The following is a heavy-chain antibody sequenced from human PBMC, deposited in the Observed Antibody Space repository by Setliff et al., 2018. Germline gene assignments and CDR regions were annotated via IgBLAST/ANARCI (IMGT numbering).Heavy chain of an antibody. D-gene: IGHD3-3*01. CDR2: ISSGST. CDR1: GGSISVYY. V-gene: IGHV4-4*08. CDR3: ARVDNFWSGPIDY. Sequence: SETLSLTCTASGGSISVYYWTWFRQPPGKGLEWIGYISSGSTNYNPSLKSRVTISVDPSKNQFSLRVTSVTAADTAVYYCARVDNFWSGPIDYWGQGTLVTVS. J-gene: IGHJ4*02.